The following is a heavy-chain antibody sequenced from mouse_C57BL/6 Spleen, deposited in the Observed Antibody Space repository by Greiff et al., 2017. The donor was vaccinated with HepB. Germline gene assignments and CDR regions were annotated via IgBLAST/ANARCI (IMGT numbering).Heavy chain of an antibody. CDR2: ISSGGDYI. CDR3: TRDPLYGSSPAWFAY. D-gene: IGHD1-1*01. V-gene: IGHV5-9-1*02. CDR1: GFTFSSYA. Sequence: EVKLMESGEGLVKPGGSLKLSCAASGFTFSSYAMSWVRQTPEKRLEWVAYISSGGDYIYYADTVKGRFTISRDNARNTLYLQMSSLKSEDTAMYYCTRDPLYGSSPAWFAYWGQGTLVTVSA. J-gene: IGHJ3*01.